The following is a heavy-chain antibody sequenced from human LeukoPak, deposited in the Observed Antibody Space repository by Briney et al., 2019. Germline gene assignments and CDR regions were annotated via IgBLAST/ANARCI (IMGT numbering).Heavy chain of an antibody. CDR2: IIPIFSTT. V-gene: IGHV1-69*06. D-gene: IGHD1-26*01. Sequence: SVKVSCKASGDTFNNFAINWVRQAPGQRLEWMGGIIPIFSTTNYAQKFQGRVTITADKSTSTAYMGLSSLRSEDTAVYYCARVDSGSSIDYWGQGTLVTVSS. CDR3: ARVDSGSSIDY. J-gene: IGHJ4*02. CDR1: GDTFNNFA.